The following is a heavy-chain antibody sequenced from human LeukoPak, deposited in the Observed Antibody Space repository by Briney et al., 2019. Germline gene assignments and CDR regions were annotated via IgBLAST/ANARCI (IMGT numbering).Heavy chain of an antibody. CDR2: ISYDGSNK. CDR3: AKDLGIVGATFDY. CDR1: GFTFSSCG. V-gene: IGHV3-30*18. D-gene: IGHD1-26*01. Sequence: GGSLRLSCAASGFTFSSCGMHWVRQAPGKGLEWVAVISYDGSNKYYADSVKGRFTISRDNSKNTLYLQMNSLRAEDTAVYYCAKDLGIVGATFDYWGQGTLVTVSS. J-gene: IGHJ4*02.